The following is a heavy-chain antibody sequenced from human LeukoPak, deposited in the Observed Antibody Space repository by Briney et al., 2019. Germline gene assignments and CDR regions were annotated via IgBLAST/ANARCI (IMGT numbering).Heavy chain of an antibody. CDR3: ARSGKAADFWSGYCVDY. J-gene: IGHJ4*02. CDR1: GYTFTGYY. Sequence: ASVKVSCKASGYTFTGYYMHWVRQAPGQGLEWMGWINPNSGGTNYAQKFQGRVTMTRDTSISTAYMELSRLRSDDTAEYYCARSGKAADFWSGYCVDYWGQGTLVTVSS. D-gene: IGHD3-3*01. CDR2: INPNSGGT. V-gene: IGHV1-2*02.